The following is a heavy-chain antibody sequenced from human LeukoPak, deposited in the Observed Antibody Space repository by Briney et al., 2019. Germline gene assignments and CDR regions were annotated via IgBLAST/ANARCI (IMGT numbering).Heavy chain of an antibody. D-gene: IGHD6-13*01. CDR3: ARVTGYIIEDYFDS. V-gene: IGHV4-59*01. Sequence: PSETLSLTCTVSGGSISSYYWSWIRQPPGKGLEWIGYIYYSGSTNYNSSLKSRVTILVDMSKNQFSLKLSSVTAADTAVYYCARVTGYIIEDYFDSWGQGTLVTVSS. CDR1: GGSISSYY. J-gene: IGHJ4*02. CDR2: IYYSGST.